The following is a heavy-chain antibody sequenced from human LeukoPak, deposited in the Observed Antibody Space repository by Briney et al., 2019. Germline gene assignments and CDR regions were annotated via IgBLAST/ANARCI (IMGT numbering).Heavy chain of an antibody. Sequence: SETLSLTCAVYGGSFSGYYWSWIRQPPGKGLEWIGEINHSGSTNYNSSLKTRVTISVDTSKNQFSLKLSSVTAADTAVYYCARQSGLFDPWGQGTLVTVSS. V-gene: IGHV4-34*01. D-gene: IGHD3-10*01. CDR2: INHSGST. CDR1: GGSFSGYY. CDR3: ARQSGLFDP. J-gene: IGHJ5*02.